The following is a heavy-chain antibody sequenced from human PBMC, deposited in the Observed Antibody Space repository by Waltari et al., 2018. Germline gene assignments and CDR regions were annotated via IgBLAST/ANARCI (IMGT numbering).Heavy chain of an antibody. Sequence: QVPLVQSGAEVTKPGSSVKVSCKASGGTFSSYASSRVRTAPGQGLEWMGGIIPIFGTANYAQKFQGRVTITTDESTSTAYMELSSLRSEDTAVYYCARPGIAAHYPDYYYYGMDVWGQGTTVTVSS. D-gene: IGHD6-6*01. J-gene: IGHJ6*02. CDR3: ARPGIAAHYPDYYYYGMDV. CDR2: IIPIFGTA. CDR1: GGTFSSYA. V-gene: IGHV1-69*05.